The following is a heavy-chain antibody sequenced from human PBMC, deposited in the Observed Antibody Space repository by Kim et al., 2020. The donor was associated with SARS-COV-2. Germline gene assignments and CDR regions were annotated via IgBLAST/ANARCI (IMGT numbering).Heavy chain of an antibody. CDR1: GGPFSDF. CDR3: ARAAFIMVRGVTITQRVGFDV. V-gene: IGHV4-34*01. Sequence: SETLSLTCAVYGGPFSDFWSWIRQPPGGGLEWIGEINESGSTNYNPSLKSRVSMSVDTSKSQFSLRLTSVSAADTAVYYCARAAFIMVRGVTITQRVGFDVWGQGIVVTVSS. CDR2: INESGST. J-gene: IGHJ3*01. D-gene: IGHD3-10*01.